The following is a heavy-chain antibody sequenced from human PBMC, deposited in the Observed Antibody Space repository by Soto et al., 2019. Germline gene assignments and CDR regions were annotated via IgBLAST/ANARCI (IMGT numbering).Heavy chain of an antibody. CDR1: GYTLLELS. J-gene: IGHJ4*02. Sequence: ASVKVSCKLSGYTLLELSIHWVRQAPGKGLEWMGGYDPEDAKTIYAQKSQGRVIMAEDTSTNTAYLEVRGLRYEDTAVYYCASQNWRWREQFDHWGQGTLVTVSS. D-gene: IGHD1-1*01. CDR2: YDPEDAKT. V-gene: IGHV1-24*01. CDR3: ASQNWRWREQFDH.